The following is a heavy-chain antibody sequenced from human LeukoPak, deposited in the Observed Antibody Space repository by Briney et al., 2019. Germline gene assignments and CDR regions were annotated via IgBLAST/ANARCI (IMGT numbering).Heavy chain of an antibody. CDR2: INHSGST. V-gene: IGHV4-34*01. J-gene: IGHJ4*02. Sequence: ASETLAVICAVYGGSFSGYYWSWIRQPPGKGLEWIGEINHSGSTNYNPSPKSRVTISVDTSKNQFSLKLSSVTAADTAVYYCARGGIDSNYFDYWGQGTLVTVSS. CDR1: GGSFSGYY. CDR3: ARGGIDSNYFDY. D-gene: IGHD3-9*01.